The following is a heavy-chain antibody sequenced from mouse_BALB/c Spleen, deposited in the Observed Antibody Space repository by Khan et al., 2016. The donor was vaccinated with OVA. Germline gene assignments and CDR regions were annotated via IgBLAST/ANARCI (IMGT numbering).Heavy chain of an antibody. J-gene: IGHJ2*01. CDR1: GFTFSSFG. D-gene: IGHD4-1*01. CDR2: INSGSSTI. V-gene: IGHV5-17*02. Sequence: EVQVVESGGGLVQPGGSRKLSCAASGFTFSSFGMHWVRQAPEKGLEWVAYINSGSSTIYYADPVKGRFTISRDNPKNTLFLQLTSLKSDDSAIYYCARGNWAYWGQGTTLTVSS. CDR3: ARGNWAY.